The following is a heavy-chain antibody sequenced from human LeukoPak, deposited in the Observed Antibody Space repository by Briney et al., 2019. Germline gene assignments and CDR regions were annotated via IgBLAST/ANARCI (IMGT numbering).Heavy chain of an antibody. D-gene: IGHD6-13*01. Sequence: GGSLRLSCAASGFTFDDYAMHWVRQAPGKGLEWVSGISWNSGSIGYADSVKGRFTISRDNAKNSLYLQMNSLRAEDTALYYCAKGQYSSSWSHFDYWGQGALVTVSS. V-gene: IGHV3-9*01. J-gene: IGHJ4*02. CDR3: AKGQYSSSWSHFDY. CDR1: GFTFDDYA. CDR2: ISWNSGSI.